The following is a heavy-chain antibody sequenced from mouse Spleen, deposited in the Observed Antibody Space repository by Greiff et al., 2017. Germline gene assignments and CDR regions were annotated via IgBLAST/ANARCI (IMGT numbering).Heavy chain of an antibody. V-gene: IGHV1-26*01. Sequence: EVKLMQSGPELVKPGASVKISCKASGYTFTDYYMNWVKQSHGNSLEWIGDINPNTGCTSYNQKFKGKATLTVDKSSSTAYMELRSLTSEDSAVYYCARGVGLRFAYWGQGTLVTVSA. J-gene: IGHJ3*01. CDR1: GYTFTDYY. CDR3: ARGVGLRFAY. D-gene: IGHD4-1*01. CDR2: INPNTGCT.